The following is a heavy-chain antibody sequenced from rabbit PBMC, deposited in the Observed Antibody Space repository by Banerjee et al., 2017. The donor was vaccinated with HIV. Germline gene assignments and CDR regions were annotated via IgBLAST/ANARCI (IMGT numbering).Heavy chain of an antibody. D-gene: IGHD4-1*01. CDR3: ARDLAGVIGWNFNL. CDR2: IAAGSSGST. J-gene: IGHJ4*01. CDR1: GFDFSSSG. Sequence: QEQLVESGGGLVQPEGSLTLTCKASGFDFSSSGMCWVRQALGKGPEWIACIAAGSSGSTYYASWAKGRFTISKTSSTTVTLQMTSLTAADTATYFCARDLAGVIGWNFNLWGQGTLVTVS. V-gene: IGHV1S45*01.